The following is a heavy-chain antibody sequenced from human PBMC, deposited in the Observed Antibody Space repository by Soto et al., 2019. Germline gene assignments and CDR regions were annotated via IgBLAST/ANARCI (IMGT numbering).Heavy chain of an antibody. J-gene: IGHJ6*02. CDR2: ISAYNGNT. CDR1: GYTFTSYG. D-gene: IGHD2-2*01. CDR3: AREVVVPAPYYYYGMDV. Sequence: ASVKVSCKASGYTFTSYGISWVRQAPGQGLEWMGWISAYNGNTNYAQKHQGRVTMTTDTSTSTTYMEMRSLRSDDTAVYYSAREVVVPAPYYYYGMDVWGQGTTVTVSS. V-gene: IGHV1-18*01.